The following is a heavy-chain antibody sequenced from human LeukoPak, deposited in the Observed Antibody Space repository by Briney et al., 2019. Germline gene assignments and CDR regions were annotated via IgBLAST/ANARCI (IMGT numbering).Heavy chain of an antibody. CDR1: GFTFSSYV. J-gene: IGHJ6*03. CDR3: ARARIQLWPYYYMDV. V-gene: IGHV3-74*01. Sequence: GGSLRLSCAASGFTFSSYVMHWVRQAPGKGLVWVSHINSDGSSTNYADSVKGRFTISRDNAKNTLYLQMNSLRAEDTAVYYCARARIQLWPYYYMDVWGKGTTVTVSS. D-gene: IGHD5-18*01. CDR2: INSDGSST.